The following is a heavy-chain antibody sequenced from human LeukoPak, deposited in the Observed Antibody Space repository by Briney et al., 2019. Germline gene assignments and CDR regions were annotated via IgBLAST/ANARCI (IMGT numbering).Heavy chain of an antibody. CDR2: ISSSGSTI. J-gene: IGHJ6*03. CDR1: GFTFSSYE. D-gene: IGHD2-2*01. Sequence: GGSLRLSCAASGFTFSSYEMNWVRQAPGKGLEWVSYISSSGSTIYYADSVKGRFTISRDNAKNSVYLQMTSLRAEDTALYYCAKDATAVPGTVYMDVWGKGTTVTISS. CDR3: AKDATAVPGTVYMDV. V-gene: IGHV3-48*03.